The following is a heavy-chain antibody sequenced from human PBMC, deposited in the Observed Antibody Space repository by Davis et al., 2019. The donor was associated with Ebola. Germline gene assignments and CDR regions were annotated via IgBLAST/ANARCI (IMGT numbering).Heavy chain of an antibody. CDR2: ISHSGNT. D-gene: IGHD2-8*02. Sequence: SETLSLTCTVSGSSISGGYYWGWIRQPPGKGLEWIGSISHSGNTYFKPSLASRVTISVDTSKNQFSLKLSSVIAADPAVYYCARDFRPWQVVYSQFDYWGQGTLVTVSS. CDR3: ARDFRPWQVVYSQFDY. CDR1: GSSISGGYY. V-gene: IGHV4-38-2*02. J-gene: IGHJ4*02.